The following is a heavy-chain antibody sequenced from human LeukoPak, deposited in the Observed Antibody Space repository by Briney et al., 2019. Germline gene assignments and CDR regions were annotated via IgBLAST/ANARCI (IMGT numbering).Heavy chain of an antibody. Sequence: SVKVSCKASGGTFSSYAISWVRQAPGQGLEWMGGIIPIFGTANYAQKFQGRVTITADESTSTAYMELSSLRSEDTAVYYCARAGGGYYGSGSYQHWGQGTLVTVSS. D-gene: IGHD3-10*01. J-gene: IGHJ1*01. CDR2: IIPIFGTA. CDR1: GGTFSSYA. CDR3: ARAGGGYYGSGSYQH. V-gene: IGHV1-69*01.